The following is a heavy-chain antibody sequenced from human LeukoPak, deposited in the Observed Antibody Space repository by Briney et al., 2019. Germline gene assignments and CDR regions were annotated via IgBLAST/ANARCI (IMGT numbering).Heavy chain of an antibody. CDR1: GGSISSSNW. D-gene: IGHD3-22*01. Sequence: SETLSLTCAVSGGSISSSNWWSWVRQPPGKGLEWIGEIYHSGSTYYNPSLKSRVTISVDTSKNQFSLKLSSVTAADTAVYFCACLTTAEAFDIWGQGTMVTVSS. CDR3: ACLTTAEAFDI. CDR2: IYHSGST. J-gene: IGHJ3*02. V-gene: IGHV4-4*02.